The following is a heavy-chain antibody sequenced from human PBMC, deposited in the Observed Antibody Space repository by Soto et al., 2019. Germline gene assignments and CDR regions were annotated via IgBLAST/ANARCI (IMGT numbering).Heavy chain of an antibody. CDR1: GYTFTSYD. CDR3: ARGGYSGYEDYYYYVDV. J-gene: IGHJ6*03. D-gene: IGHD5-12*01. Sequence: ASVKVSCKASGYTFTSYDINWVRQATGQGLEWMGWMNPNSGNTGYAQKFQGRVTMTRNTSISTAYMELSSLRSEDTAVYYCARGGYSGYEDYYYYVDVWGKGTTVTVSS. V-gene: IGHV1-8*01. CDR2: MNPNSGNT.